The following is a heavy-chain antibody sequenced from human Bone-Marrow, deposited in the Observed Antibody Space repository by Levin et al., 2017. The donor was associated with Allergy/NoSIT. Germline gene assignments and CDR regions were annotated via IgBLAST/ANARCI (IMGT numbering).Heavy chain of an antibody. CDR2: ISGSSSYI. D-gene: IGHD2/OR15-2a*01. J-gene: IGHJ2*01. CDR3: AREVVTRVQFDL. Sequence: GESLKISCVASGFSFSTYTMHWVRQAPGKGLEWVSSISGSSSYIHYTDSVKGRFTISRDNAKNSLDLQLNSLRAEDTAVYYCAREVVTRVQFDLWGRGTLVTVSS. V-gene: IGHV3-21*01. CDR1: GFSFSTYT.